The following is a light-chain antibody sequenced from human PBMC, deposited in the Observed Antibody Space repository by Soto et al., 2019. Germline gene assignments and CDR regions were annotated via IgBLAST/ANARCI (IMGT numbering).Light chain of an antibody. CDR1: QSVSSS. Sequence: EIVLTQSPDTLSLSPGERATLSCRASQSVSSSLAWYQQKPGQAPRLLISAASAWVTGTPDRFSGGGTGTDFTLTISRLEPEDFAVYYCQHYGSSRWTFGQGTKVEI. V-gene: IGKV3-20*01. J-gene: IGKJ1*01. CDR2: AAS. CDR3: QHYGSSRWT.